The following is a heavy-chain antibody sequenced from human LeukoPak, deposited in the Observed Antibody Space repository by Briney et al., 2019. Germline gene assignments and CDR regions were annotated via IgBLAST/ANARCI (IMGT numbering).Heavy chain of an antibody. J-gene: IGHJ4*02. D-gene: IGHD5-18*01. CDR1: GFTFSSYA. Sequence: GGSLRLSCAASGFTFSSYAMNWVRQAPGKGLKWVSYISTSSSTIYYADSVKGRFTISRDNAKNSLYLQMNSLRDEDTAVYYCARHFTAMASFDYWGQGTLVTVSS. V-gene: IGHV3-48*02. CDR3: ARHFTAMASFDY. CDR2: ISTSSSTI.